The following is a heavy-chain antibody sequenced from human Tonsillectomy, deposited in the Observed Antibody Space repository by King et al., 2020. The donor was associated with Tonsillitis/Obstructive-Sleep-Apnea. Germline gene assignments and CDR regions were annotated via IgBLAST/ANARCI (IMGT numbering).Heavy chain of an antibody. V-gene: IGHV3-30*18. CDR3: AKGVRGVIISWFDP. CDR2: ISYDGSNK. CDR1: GFPFSSYG. J-gene: IGHJ5*02. D-gene: IGHD3-10*01. Sequence: VQLVESGGGVVQPGRSLRLSCAASGFPFSSYGMHWVRQAPGKGLEGVAVISYDGSNKYYADSVKGRFTISRDNSKHTLYLQMNSLRAEDTAVYYCAKGVRGVIISWFDPWGQGTLVTVSS.